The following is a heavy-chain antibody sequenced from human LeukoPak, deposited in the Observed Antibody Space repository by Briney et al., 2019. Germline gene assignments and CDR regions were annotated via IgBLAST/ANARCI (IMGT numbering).Heavy chain of an antibody. CDR2: IRSKAYGGTT. CDR3: TRGTDCSGGSCFYYYYGMDV. D-gene: IGHD2-15*01. J-gene: IGHJ6*02. V-gene: IGHV3-49*03. CDR1: GFTFGDYA. Sequence: GGSLRLSCTASGFTFGDYAMSWFRQALGKGLEWVGFIRSKAYGGTTEYAASVKGRFTISRDDSKSIAYLQMNSLKTEDTAVYYCTRGTDCSGGSCFYYYYGMDVWGQGTTVTVSS.